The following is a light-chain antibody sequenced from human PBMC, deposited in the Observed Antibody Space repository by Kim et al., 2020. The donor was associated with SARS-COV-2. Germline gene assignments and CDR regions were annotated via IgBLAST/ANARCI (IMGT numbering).Light chain of an antibody. CDR3: VLYMGGGISV. CDR1: FGSVSTNQC. J-gene: IGLJ1*01. CDR2: STS. V-gene: IGLV8-61*01. Sequence: GGTDNVTCGLRFGSVSTNQCPNCYQQTPGQGPRTLVYSTSIRSSGVPNRFSGSILGNAAALTITGAQADDESEYYCVLYMGGGISVFGTGTKVTVL.